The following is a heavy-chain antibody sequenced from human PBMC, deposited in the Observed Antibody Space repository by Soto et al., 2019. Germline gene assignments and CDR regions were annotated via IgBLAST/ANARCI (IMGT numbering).Heavy chain of an antibody. V-gene: IGHV3-74*02. Sequence: ESGGGLVQPGGSLRLSCAASGFTFSNYWMHWVRQAPGKGLVWVSRINSDESSTSYADSVKGRFTISRDNAKNTLYLQMNSLRAEDTAVYYCARLSMTGTYYGMDVWGQGTTVIVSS. CDR3: ARLSMTGTYYGMDV. CDR1: GFTFSNYW. CDR2: INSDESST. D-gene: IGHD1-20*01. J-gene: IGHJ6*02.